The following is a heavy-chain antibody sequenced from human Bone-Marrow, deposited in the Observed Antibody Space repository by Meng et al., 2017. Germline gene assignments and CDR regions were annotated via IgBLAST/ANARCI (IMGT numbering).Heavy chain of an antibody. D-gene: IGHD3-10*01. CDR1: GITFNNYA. CDR2: ISYDGNNK. J-gene: IGHJ4*02. CDR3: ARDGSLSFGELDYFDY. V-gene: IGHV3-30*01. Sequence: SLKISCAASGITFNNYAIHWVRQAPDKGIEWVALISYDGNNKYYADSVKGRFTVSRDSSKYTLYLQMNSLRAEDTAVYFCARDGSLSFGELDYFDYWGQGTPVTVSS.